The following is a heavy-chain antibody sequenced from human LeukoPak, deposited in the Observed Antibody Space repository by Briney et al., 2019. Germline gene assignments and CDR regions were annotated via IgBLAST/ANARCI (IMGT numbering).Heavy chain of an antibody. CDR1: GFTFSSYS. Sequence: GGSLRLSCAASGFTFSSYSMNWVRQAPGKGLEWVSSISSSSSYIYYADSVKGRFTISRDNAKNSLYLQMNSLRAEDTAVYYCARDGEVVPAAVYFDYWGQGTLVTVSS. V-gene: IGHV3-21*04. J-gene: IGHJ4*02. CDR2: ISSSSSYI. D-gene: IGHD2-2*01. CDR3: ARDGEVVPAAVYFDY.